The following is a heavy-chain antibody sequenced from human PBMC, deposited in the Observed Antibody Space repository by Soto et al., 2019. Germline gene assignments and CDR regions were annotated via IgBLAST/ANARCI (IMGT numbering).Heavy chain of an antibody. D-gene: IGHD3-10*01. Sequence: QVLLVQSGAEVKKPGASVKVSCKASGYSFTSYGINWVRQTTGQGLEWMGWMNLNSGDTDYAQKFQGRVTMTRNTSISTAYMELSSLRSEDTAVYYCAREGGAGSPYEWFDAWGQGTLVTVSS. V-gene: IGHV1-8*01. CDR1: GYSFTSYG. CDR2: MNLNSGDT. J-gene: IGHJ5*02. CDR3: AREGGAGSPYEWFDA.